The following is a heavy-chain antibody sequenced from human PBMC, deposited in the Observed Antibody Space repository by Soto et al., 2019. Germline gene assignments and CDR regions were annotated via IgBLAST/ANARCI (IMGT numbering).Heavy chain of an antibody. V-gene: IGHV4-34*01. CDR3: ARGFIRHGKYYYYYYGMDV. CDR2: INHSGST. CDR1: GGSFSGYY. J-gene: IGHJ6*02. Sequence: SETLSLTCAVYGGSFSGYYWSWIRQPPGKGLEWIGEINHSGSTNYNPSLKSRVTISVDTSKNQFSLKLSSVTAADTAVYYCARGFIRHGKYYYYYYGMDVWGQGTTVTVSS.